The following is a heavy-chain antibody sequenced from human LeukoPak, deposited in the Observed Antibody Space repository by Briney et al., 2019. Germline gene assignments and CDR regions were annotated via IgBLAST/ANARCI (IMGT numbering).Heavy chain of an antibody. V-gene: IGHV3-23*01. CDR1: GFTSSSYA. CDR3: AKRASGSGTSLYYFDY. Sequence: GSLRLSCAASGFTSSSYAMSWVRQAPGKGLEWVSVISNTGGSTFYADSVKGRFTISRDNSKNTLYLQMNSLRAEDTAVYYCAKRASGSGTSLYYFDYWGQGTLVTVSS. D-gene: IGHD3-10*01. CDR2: ISNTGGST. J-gene: IGHJ4*02.